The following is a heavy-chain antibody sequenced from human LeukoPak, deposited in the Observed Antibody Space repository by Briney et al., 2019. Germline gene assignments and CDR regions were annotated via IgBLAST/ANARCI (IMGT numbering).Heavy chain of an antibody. V-gene: IGHV4-4*07. Sequence: SETLSLTCTVSGGSISSYYWSWIRQPAGKGLEWIGRIYTSGSTKYNPSLKSRVTMSVDTSKNQFSLKLSSVTAADTAVYYCARDELVGGAFDIWGQGTMVTVSS. CDR3: ARDELVGGAFDI. CDR2: IYTSGST. CDR1: GGSISSYY. D-gene: IGHD6-13*01. J-gene: IGHJ3*02.